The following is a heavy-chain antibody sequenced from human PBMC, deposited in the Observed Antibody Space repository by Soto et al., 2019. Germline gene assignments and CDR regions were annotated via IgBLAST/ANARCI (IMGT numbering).Heavy chain of an antibody. V-gene: IGHV3-33*03. CDR3: ASYQRGGHGSFEAEYFHH. J-gene: IGHJ1*01. CDR1: GFTFSNYG. CDR2: MWYDGSHK. Sequence: QVQLVESGGGVVQPGRSLRLSCVASGFTFSNYGMHWVRQAPGKGLEWVAVMWYDGSHKKYADSVKGRFTISRDNSKNTLYLQMDSLGAEDTAIYYCASYQRGGHGSFEAEYFHHWGQGTLVTVSS. D-gene: IGHD3-10*01.